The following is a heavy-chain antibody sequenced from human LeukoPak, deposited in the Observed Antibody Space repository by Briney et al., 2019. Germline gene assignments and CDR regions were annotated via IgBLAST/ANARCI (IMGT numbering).Heavy chain of an antibody. Sequence: KPSETLSLTCIVSGGSISSISGNNYHWGWIRQPPGKGLEWIGSIYYSGSTYYNPSPKSRVTISVDTSKNQFSLKLSSVTAADTALYYCAREMGVVTAHGIDVWGQGTTVTVSS. CDR3: AREMGVVTAHGIDV. CDR1: GGSISSISGNNYH. V-gene: IGHV4-39*02. D-gene: IGHD4-23*01. CDR2: IYYSGST. J-gene: IGHJ6*02.